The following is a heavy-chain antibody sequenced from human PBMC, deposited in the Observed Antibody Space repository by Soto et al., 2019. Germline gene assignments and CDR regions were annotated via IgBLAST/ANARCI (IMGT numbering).Heavy chain of an antibody. D-gene: IGHD5-12*01. V-gene: IGHV3-64*01. J-gene: IGHJ4*02. CDR1: GFTFSSYA. Sequence: EVQLVESGGGLVQPGGSLRLSCAASGFTFSSYAMHWVRQAPGKGLEYVSAISSNGGSTDYANSVKGRFTISRDNSKNTLYIQMGSLRAEDMAVYYCASGGRGYEFDYWGQGTLVTVSS. CDR3: ASGGRGYEFDY. CDR2: ISSNGGST.